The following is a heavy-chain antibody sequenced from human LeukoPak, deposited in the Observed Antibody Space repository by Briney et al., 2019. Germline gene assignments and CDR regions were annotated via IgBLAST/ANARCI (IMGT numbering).Heavy chain of an antibody. D-gene: IGHD2-2*01. CDR2: ISAYNGNT. Sequence: ASVKVSCKASGYTFTSYGISWGRQAPGQGLEGMGWISAYNGNTNYAQKFQGRVTITADKSTSTAYMELSSLRSEDTAVYYCARDLHCGSTSCYGVFDSWGQGTLVTVSS. V-gene: IGHV1-18*01. J-gene: IGHJ4*02. CDR3: ARDLHCGSTSCYGVFDS. CDR1: GYTFTSYG.